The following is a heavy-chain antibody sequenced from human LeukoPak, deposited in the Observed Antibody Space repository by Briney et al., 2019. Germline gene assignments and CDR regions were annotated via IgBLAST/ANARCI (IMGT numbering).Heavy chain of an antibody. D-gene: IGHD1-7*01. CDR3: ARDHWNYGLDY. CDR1: GGSFSGYY. Sequence: SETLSLTCAVYGGSFSGYYWSWIRQPPGEGLEWIGEINHSGSTNYNPSLKSRVTISVDTSKNQFSLKLSSVTAADTAVYYCARDHWNYGLDYWGQGTLVTVSS. V-gene: IGHV4-34*01. CDR2: INHSGST. J-gene: IGHJ4*02.